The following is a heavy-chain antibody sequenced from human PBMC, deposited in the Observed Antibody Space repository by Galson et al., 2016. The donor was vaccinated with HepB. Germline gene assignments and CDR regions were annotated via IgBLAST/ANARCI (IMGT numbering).Heavy chain of an antibody. D-gene: IGHD2/OR15-2a*01. CDR3: THEKYFYGMDV. J-gene: IGHJ6*02. Sequence: PALVKPTQTLALTCTFSGFSLSTSGESVGWVRQPPGKALEWLALIYWDDDKRYSSSLKSRLTIAKDTSKNQVVLTMTNVDPMDTATYYCTHEKYFYGMDVWGRGTTVTVSS. CDR1: GFSLSTSGES. V-gene: IGHV2-5*02. CDR2: IYWDDDK.